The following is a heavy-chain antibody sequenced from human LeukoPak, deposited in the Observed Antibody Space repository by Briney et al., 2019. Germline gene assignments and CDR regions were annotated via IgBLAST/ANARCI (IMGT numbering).Heavy chain of an antibody. Sequence: GGSLRLSCAASGFSFSDDWMSWVRQAPGKGLEWVGSMKNKTDGGTTDYSATVKGRITSSSDESTSRLDLHLNRPKTEDTYACFCTTILVRATGTWYDPWGQGTLVAVSS. CDR2: MKNKTDGGTT. J-gene: IGHJ5*02. CDR1: GFSFSDDW. D-gene: IGHD1-26*01. V-gene: IGHV3-15*01. CDR3: TTILVRATGTWYDP.